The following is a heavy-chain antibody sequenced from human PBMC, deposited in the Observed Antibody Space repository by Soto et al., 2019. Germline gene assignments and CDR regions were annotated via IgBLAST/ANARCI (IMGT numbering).Heavy chain of an antibody. Sequence: PGESLKISCNGSGYTFTIYWITWVRQMPGKGLEWMGRIDPSDSSTNYSPSFQGHVTISTDKSINTAHLQWSSLDVSDTAMYYCAATGYTYGYHFDHWGQGTQVTVSS. CDR2: IDPSDSST. J-gene: IGHJ4*02. V-gene: IGHV5-10-1*01. CDR3: AATGYTYGYHFDH. D-gene: IGHD5-18*01. CDR1: GYTFTIYW.